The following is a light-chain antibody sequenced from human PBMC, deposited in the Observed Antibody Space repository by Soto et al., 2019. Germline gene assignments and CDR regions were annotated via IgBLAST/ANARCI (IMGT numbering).Light chain of an antibody. Sequence: EIVLTQSPGTLSLSPGERATLSCRASQSVTSNYLAWYQQKPGQTPRLVIYGASSRATDIPDRFSGSGSGTDFTLTISRLEPEDFAVYYCQQYGSCPWTFGQGTKVEIK. J-gene: IGKJ1*01. CDR1: QSVTSNY. V-gene: IGKV3-20*01. CDR2: GAS. CDR3: QQYGSCPWT.